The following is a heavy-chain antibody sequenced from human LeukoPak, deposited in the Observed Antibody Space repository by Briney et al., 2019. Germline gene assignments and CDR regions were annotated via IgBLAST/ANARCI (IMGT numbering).Heavy chain of an antibody. J-gene: IGHJ6*02. CDR3: ARTDRGDTAMRNYYYYGMDV. Sequence: PGGSLRLSCAASGFTVGSNYMSWVRQAPGKGLEWVSVIYSGGSTYYADSVKGRFTISRHNSKNTLYLQMNSLRAEDTAVYYCARTDRGDTAMRNYYYYGMDVWGQGTTVTVSS. V-gene: IGHV3-53*04. CDR1: GFTVGSNY. D-gene: IGHD5-18*01. CDR2: IYSGGST.